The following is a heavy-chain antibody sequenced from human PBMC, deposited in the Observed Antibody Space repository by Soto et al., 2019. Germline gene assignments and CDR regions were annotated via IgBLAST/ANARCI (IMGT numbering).Heavy chain of an antibody. V-gene: IGHV4-59*08. J-gene: IGHJ5*02. CDR3: ARPSRYSSGWYGFDP. CDR2: IYYSGST. Sequence: PSETLSLTCTVSGGSISSYYWSWIRQPPGKGLEWIGYIYYSGSTNYNPSLKSRVTISVDTSKNQFSLKLSSVTAADTAVYYCARPSRYSSGWYGFDPWGQGTLVTVSS. D-gene: IGHD6-19*01. CDR1: GGSISSYY.